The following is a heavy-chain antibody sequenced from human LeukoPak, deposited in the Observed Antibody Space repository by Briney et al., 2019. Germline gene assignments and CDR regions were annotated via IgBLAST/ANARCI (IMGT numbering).Heavy chain of an antibody. CDR1: GFTFSSYS. Sequence: GGSLRLSCAASGFTFSSYSMSWVRQAPGKGLEWVANIKQDGSEKYYVDSVKGRFTISRDNAKNSLYLQMNSLRAEDTAVYYCAKDREGGLDYWGQGTLVTVSS. V-gene: IGHV3-7*01. J-gene: IGHJ4*02. CDR2: IKQDGSEK. CDR3: AKDREGGLDY. D-gene: IGHD3-10*01.